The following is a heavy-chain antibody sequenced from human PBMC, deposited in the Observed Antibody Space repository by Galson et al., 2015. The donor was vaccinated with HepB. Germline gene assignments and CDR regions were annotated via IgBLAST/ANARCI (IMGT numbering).Heavy chain of an antibody. CDR2: ISSSSSYI. V-gene: IGHV3-21*01. CDR1: GFTFSSYS. D-gene: IGHD2-2*01. J-gene: IGHJ5*02. Sequence: SLRLSCAASGFTFSSYSMNWVRQAPGKGLEWVSSISSSSSYIYYADSVKGRFTISRDNAKNSLYLQMNSLRAEDTAVYYCARSGVVPAGDLSWFDPWGQGTLVTVSS. CDR3: ARSGVVPAGDLSWFDP.